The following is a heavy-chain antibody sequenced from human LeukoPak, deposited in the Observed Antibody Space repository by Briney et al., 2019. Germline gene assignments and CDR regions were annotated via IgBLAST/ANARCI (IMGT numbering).Heavy chain of an antibody. CDR2: ISSNGGST. CDR1: GFTFSSYA. CDR3: ARVGVPTRWHYYYGMDV. J-gene: IGHJ6*02. V-gene: IGHV3-64*01. Sequence: PGGSLRLSCAASGFTFSSYAMRWVRQAPGKGLEYVSAISSNGGSTYYASSVKGRFTISRDNSKNTLYLQMGSLRAEDMAVYYCARVGVPTRWHYYYGMDVWGQGTTVTVSS. D-gene: IGHD2-2*01.